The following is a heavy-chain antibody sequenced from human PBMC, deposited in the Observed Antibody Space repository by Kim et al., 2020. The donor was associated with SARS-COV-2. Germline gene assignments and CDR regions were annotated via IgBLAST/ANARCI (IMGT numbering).Heavy chain of an antibody. V-gene: IGHV3-74*01. CDR1: GFSFSTYW. CDR3: ARASSTSCPCYYMDV. D-gene: IGHD2-2*01. J-gene: IGHJ6*03. Sequence: GGSLRLSCAASGFSFSTYWMYWVRQAPGKGLVWVSRINSDGSSTYYADSVKGRFTISRDNAKNTLYLQMNSLRAEDTAVYYCARASSTSCPCYYMDVWGKGTRVTVYS. CDR2: INSDGSST.